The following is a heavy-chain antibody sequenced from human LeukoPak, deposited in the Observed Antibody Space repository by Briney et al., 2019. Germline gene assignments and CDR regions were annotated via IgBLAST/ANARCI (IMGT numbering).Heavy chain of an antibody. V-gene: IGHV1-2*04. CDR2: INPNSGGT. CDR3: ARGLWFGEMNDAFDI. J-gene: IGHJ3*02. CDR1: GYTFTGYY. Sequence: AASVKVSCKASGYTFTGYYMHWVRQAPGQGLEWMGWINPNSGGTNYAQKFQGWVTMTRDTSISAAYMELSRLRSDDTAVYYCARGLWFGEMNDAFDIWGQGTMVTVSS. D-gene: IGHD3-10*01.